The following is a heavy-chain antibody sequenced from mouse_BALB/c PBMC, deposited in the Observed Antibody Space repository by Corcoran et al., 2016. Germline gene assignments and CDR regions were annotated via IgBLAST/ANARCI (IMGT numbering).Heavy chain of an antibody. CDR3: ARRVREYGNYDC. V-gene: IGHV8-12*01. D-gene: IGHD2-10*02. CDR2: IYWDDDK. Sequence: QVTLKESGPGILQPSQTLSLTCSFSGFSLSTSGMGVSWIRQPSGKGLEWLAHIYWDDDKRYNPSLKSRLTISKDTSRNQVFLKITSVDTADTATYYCARRVREYGNYDCWGQGTTLTVSS. J-gene: IGHJ2*01. CDR1: GFSLSTSGMG.